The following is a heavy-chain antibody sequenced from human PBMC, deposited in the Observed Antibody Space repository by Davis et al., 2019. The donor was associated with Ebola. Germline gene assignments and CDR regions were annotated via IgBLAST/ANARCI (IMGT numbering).Heavy chain of an antibody. Sequence: PGGSLRLSYAASRFTFSSYAMSWVRLAPGKGLEWVSIITGDATNTMYADSVKGRFTISRDNSKNSLYLQMSSLRAADTAIYYCAKGSGSGSYPGRTVDHWGQGTLVTVSS. CDR3: AKGSGSGSYPGRTVDH. CDR1: RFTFSSYA. V-gene: IGHV3-23*01. J-gene: IGHJ4*02. CDR2: ITGDATNT. D-gene: IGHD3-10*01.